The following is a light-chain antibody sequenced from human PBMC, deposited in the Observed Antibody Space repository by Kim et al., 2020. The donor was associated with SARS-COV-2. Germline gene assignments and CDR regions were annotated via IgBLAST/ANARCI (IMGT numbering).Light chain of an antibody. CDR3: QHNSTSPLT. CDR2: DAS. V-gene: IGKV1-5*01. J-gene: IGKJ5*01. CDR1: QSIGGW. Sequence: ASVGDRVTSTCRASQSIGGWLAWYQHKPGKAPKLLIHDASSVESGVPSRFGGSGSETEFTLTISSLQPDDFATYFCQHNSTSPLTFGRGTRLEIK.